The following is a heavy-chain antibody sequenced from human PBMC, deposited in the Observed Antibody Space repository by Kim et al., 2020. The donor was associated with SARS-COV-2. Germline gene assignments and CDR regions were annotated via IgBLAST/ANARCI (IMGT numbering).Heavy chain of an antibody. CDR3: AKGLWFGELQSLY. D-gene: IGHD3-10*01. V-gene: IGHV3-23*01. Sequence: CAEAVTGRFTLSREHSKNTLYLTMNRLSAEDTAVYYCAKGLWFGELQSLYWGQGTLVTVSS. J-gene: IGHJ4*02.